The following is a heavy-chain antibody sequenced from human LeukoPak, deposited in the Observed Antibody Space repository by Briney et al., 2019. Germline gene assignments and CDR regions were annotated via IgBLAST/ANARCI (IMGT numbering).Heavy chain of an antibody. CDR2: ISGSGSST. D-gene: IGHD5-12*01. V-gene: IGHV3-23*01. Sequence: GGSLRLSCAASGFTFSSYAMSWVRQAPGKGLEWVSAISGSGSSTNYADSVKGRFTISRDKNTLYLQMNSLRAEDTAVYYCAKDQSGYDSWGEGTLVTVSS. J-gene: IGHJ4*02. CDR1: GFTFSSYA. CDR3: AKDQSGYDS.